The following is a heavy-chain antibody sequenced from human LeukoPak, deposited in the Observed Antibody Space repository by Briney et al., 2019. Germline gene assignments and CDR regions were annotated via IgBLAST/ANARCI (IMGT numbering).Heavy chain of an antibody. V-gene: IGHV4-39*07. CDR1: GGSISSSSYY. D-gene: IGHD1-26*01. CDR2: IYYTGST. Sequence: ETLSLICTVSGGSISSSSYYWAWIRQPPGEGLEWIGSIYYTGSTYYNPPLKGLVSLSVDTSKNEFSLKLTSVTAPDTAIYYCARDLRDGVVATTYWFDPSGQGTLVTVSS. J-gene: IGHJ5*02. CDR3: ARDLRDGVVATTYWFDP.